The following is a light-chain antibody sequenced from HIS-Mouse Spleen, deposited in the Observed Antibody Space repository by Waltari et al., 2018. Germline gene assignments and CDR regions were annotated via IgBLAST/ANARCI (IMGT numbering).Light chain of an antibody. J-gene: IGKJ5*01. Sequence: EIVMTQSPATLSVSPGERATLSCRASQSVSSNLAWYQQKPGQAPRLLIYGASTRATGIPARFSGSGSGTEFTLTISSLQSEDFAVYYCQQYNNWPRITFGQGTRLESK. CDR1: QSVSSN. CDR3: QQYNNWPRIT. V-gene: IGKV3-15*01. CDR2: GAS.